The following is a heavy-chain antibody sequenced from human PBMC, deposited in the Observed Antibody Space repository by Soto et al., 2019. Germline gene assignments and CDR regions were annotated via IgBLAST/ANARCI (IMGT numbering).Heavy chain of an antibody. J-gene: IGHJ4*02. V-gene: IGHV3-23*02. D-gene: IGHD3-3*01. CDR2: ISGSYEAK. CDR3: AKDLTPPKKRYLEWLFRFYFDF. CDR1: GFYLSKFA. Sequence: GRSLRLACVVSGFYLSKFAMNCVRQAPGKRLEWVARISGSYEAKYLGCFVKARFNISKEHSKNTMYMQMSSLRADDTAVYYCAKDLTPPKKRYLEWLFRFYFDFWGQGILVTVSS.